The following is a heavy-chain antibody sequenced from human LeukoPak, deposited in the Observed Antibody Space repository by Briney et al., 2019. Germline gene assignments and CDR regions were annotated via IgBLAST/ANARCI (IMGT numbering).Heavy chain of an antibody. V-gene: IGHV1-24*01. J-gene: IGHJ6*02. CDR2: FDPEDGET. CDR3: ARGLTVVTTYYYYGMDV. Sequence: ASVKVSCKVSGYTLTELSMHWVRQAPGKGLEWMGGFDPEDGETIYAQKFQGRVTMTEDTSTDTAYMELSSLRSEDTAVYYCARGLTVVTTYYYYGMDVWGQGTTVTVSS. CDR1: GYTLTELS. D-gene: IGHD4-23*01.